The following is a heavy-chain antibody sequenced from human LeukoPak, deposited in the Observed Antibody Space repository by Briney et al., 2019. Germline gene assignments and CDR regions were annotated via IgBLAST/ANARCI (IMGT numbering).Heavy chain of an antibody. CDR1: GFTFSDYE. CDR3: AKDLGRYRNNYFDY. J-gene: IGHJ4*02. CDR2: ISGSGTTM. V-gene: IGHV3-48*03. Sequence: GGSLRLSCAASGFTFSDYEMNWLRQAPGKGLEWVSYISGSGTTMYYADSVKGRFTISRDNSKNTLYLQMNSLRAEDTAVYYCAKDLGRYRNNYFDYWGQGTLVTVSS. D-gene: IGHD1-26*01.